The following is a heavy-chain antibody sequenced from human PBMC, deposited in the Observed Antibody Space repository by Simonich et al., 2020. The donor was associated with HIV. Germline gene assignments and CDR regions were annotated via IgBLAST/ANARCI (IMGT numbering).Heavy chain of an antibody. CDR1: GFPFNDYA. Sequence: EVQLVESGGGLVQPGRYLRLSCAASGFPFNDYAMHWVRQAQGSVLEWVSGISWKRGSIGDADSVKGRFTTSRDNAKNSRYLQMNSLRAEDMALYYCAKDRYSSSSGSFDYWGQGTLVTVSS. V-gene: IGHV3-9*03. CDR2: ISWKRGSI. J-gene: IGHJ4*02. CDR3: AKDRYSSSSGSFDY. D-gene: IGHD6-6*01.